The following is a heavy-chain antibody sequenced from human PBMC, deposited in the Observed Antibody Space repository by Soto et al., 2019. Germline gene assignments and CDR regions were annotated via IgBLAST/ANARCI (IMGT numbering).Heavy chain of an antibody. J-gene: IGHJ4*02. V-gene: IGHV1-69*13. CDR1: GGTFSSYA. CDR3: ARTRSYYDSSGIFDY. Sequence: ASMKVSCKASGGTFSSYAISWVRQAPGQGLEWMGGIIPIFGTANYAQKFQGRVTITADESTSTAYMELSSLRSEDTAVYYCARTRSYYDSSGIFDYWGQGTLVTVSS. CDR2: IIPIFGTA. D-gene: IGHD3-22*01.